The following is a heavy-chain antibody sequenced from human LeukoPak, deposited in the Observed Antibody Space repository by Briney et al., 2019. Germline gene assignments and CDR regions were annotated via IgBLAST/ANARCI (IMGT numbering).Heavy chain of an antibody. Sequence: ASVKVSCKVSGYTLTELSMHWVRQAPGKGLEWMGGFDPEDGETIYAQKFQGRVTMTEDTSTDTAYMELSSLRSEDTAVYYCATDRRALYSSSWSHLPATGYHFDYWGQGTLVTVSS. V-gene: IGHV1-24*01. CDR1: GYTLTELS. D-gene: IGHD6-13*01. J-gene: IGHJ4*02. CDR2: FDPEDGET. CDR3: ATDRRALYSSSWSHLPATGYHFDY.